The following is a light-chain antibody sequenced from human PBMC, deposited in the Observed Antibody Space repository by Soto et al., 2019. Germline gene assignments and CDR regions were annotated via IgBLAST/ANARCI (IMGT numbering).Light chain of an antibody. CDR3: LQHNTYPWT. V-gene: IGKV1-17*01. Sequence: DLQMTQSPSSLSASVGDRVIITCRASQGIGDDLGWYQQKPGKAPKRLIYAASSLQSGVPSRFSGSGSGTDFNLTISSRQPDDFASYYCLQHNTYPWTFGPGTKVEVK. J-gene: IGKJ1*01. CDR1: QGIGDD. CDR2: AAS.